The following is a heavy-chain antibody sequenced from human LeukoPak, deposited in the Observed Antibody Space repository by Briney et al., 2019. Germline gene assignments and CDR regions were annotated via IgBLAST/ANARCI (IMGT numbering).Heavy chain of an antibody. D-gene: IGHD5-12*01. V-gene: IGHV3-48*03. J-gene: IGHJ6*03. CDR1: GFTFSSYE. Sequence: GGSLRLSCAASGFTFSSYEMNWVRQAPGKGLEWVSYISSSGSTIYYADSVKGRFTISRDNAKNSLYLQMNRLRAEDTAVYYCARDSGVSGYGGYYYYYMDVWGKGTTVTISS. CDR3: ARDSGVSGYGGYYYYYMDV. CDR2: ISSSGSTI.